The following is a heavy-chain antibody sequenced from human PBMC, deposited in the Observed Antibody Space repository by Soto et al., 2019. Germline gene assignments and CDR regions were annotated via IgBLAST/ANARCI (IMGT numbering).Heavy chain of an antibody. V-gene: IGHV3-7*03. CDR3: ARDVYYYDSSGYYHKSYYFDY. J-gene: IGHJ4*02. D-gene: IGHD3-22*01. Sequence: PGGSLRLSCAASGFTFSSYWMSWVRQAPGKGLEWVANIKQDGSEKYYVDSVKGRFTISRDNAKNSLYLQMNSLRAEDTAVYYCARDVYYYDSSGYYHKSYYFDYWGQGTLVTVSS. CDR2: IKQDGSEK. CDR1: GFTFSSYW.